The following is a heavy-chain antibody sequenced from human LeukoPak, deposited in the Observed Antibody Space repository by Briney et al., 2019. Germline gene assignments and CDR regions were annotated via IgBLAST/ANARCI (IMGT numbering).Heavy chain of an antibody. CDR1: GFTFSSYW. V-gene: IGHV3-53*01. D-gene: IGHD1-26*01. CDR3: AKSNRYSGSYIKYYFDY. Sequence: PGGSLRLSCAASGFTFSSYWMSWVRQAPGKGLEWVSVIYSGGSTYYADSVKGRFTISRDNSKNTLYLQMNSLRAEDTAVYYCAKSNRYSGSYIKYYFDYWGQGTLVTVSS. CDR2: IYSGGST. J-gene: IGHJ4*02.